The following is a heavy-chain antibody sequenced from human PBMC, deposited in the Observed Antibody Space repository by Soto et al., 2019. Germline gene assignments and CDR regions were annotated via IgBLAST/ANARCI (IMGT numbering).Heavy chain of an antibody. Sequence: QVQLVESGGGVVQPGRSLRLSCAASGFTFSSYGMHWVRQAPGKGLEWVAVISYDGSNKYYADSVKGRFTISRDNSKNRLYLQMNSLRAEDTAVYYCAKRPRIPTTVTKITYFDYWGQGTLVTVSS. D-gene: IGHD4-4*01. CDR2: ISYDGSNK. CDR3: AKRPRIPTTVTKITYFDY. V-gene: IGHV3-30*18. J-gene: IGHJ4*02. CDR1: GFTFSSYG.